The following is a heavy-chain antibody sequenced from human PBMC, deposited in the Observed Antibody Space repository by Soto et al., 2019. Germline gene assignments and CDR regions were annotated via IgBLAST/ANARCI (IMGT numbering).Heavy chain of an antibody. CDR1: GFSLTTTRMG. V-gene: IGHV2-5*02. CDR2: IYLDDDK. D-gene: IGHD2-15*01. CDR3: AHAGDFDLLSFDR. J-gene: IGHJ4*02. Sequence: QITLKESGPPLVRPAQTLTLTCAFSGFSLTTTRMGVAWIRQPPGQALEWLALIYLDDDKRYSPSLKNRLTASKDTSTNRVVLTITNISPDDTGTYFCAHAGDFDLLSFDRWGPGTLVTVSS.